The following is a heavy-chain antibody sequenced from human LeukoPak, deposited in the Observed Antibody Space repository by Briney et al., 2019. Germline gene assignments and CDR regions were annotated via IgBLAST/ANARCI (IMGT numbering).Heavy chain of an antibody. D-gene: IGHD5-18*01. J-gene: IGHJ3*02. CDR3: AREGYSYGYRAFDI. CDR2: IFYSGST. Sequence: SETLSLTCTVSGGSISSSSYFWGWIRQPPGKGLEWIGSIFYSGSTYNNPSLKSRVTISVDTSKNQFSLKLSSVTAADTAVYYCAREGYSYGYRAFDIWGQGTMVTVSS. CDR1: GGSISSSSYF. V-gene: IGHV4-39*07.